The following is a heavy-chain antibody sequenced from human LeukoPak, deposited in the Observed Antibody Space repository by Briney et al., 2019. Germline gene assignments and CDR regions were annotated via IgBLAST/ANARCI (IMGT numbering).Heavy chain of an antibody. D-gene: IGHD2-15*01. CDR1: GGSISSGGYS. CDR2: IYYSGST. V-gene: IGHV4-31*03. CDR3: ARVAAAFDY. Sequence: PSETLSLTCTVSGGSISSGGYSWSWTRQHPGKGLEWIGYIYYSGSTYYNPSLKSRVTISVDTSKNQFSLKLSSVTAADTAVYYCARVAAAFDYWGQGTLVTVSS. J-gene: IGHJ4*02.